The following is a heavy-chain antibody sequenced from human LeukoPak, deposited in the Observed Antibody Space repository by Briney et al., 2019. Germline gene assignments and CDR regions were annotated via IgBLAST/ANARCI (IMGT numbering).Heavy chain of an antibody. CDR1: GFTFSRYS. D-gene: IGHD3-10*01. Sequence: GGTLRLSCAASGFTFSRYSMNCVRQAPGKGLVWVSRINSDWSSTRYAEAVEGGFPIPRHNAKHSLYLQMNSLRAEDTAVYYCARDLAPPNYYGSGSYWSNWFDPWGQGTLVTVSS. J-gene: IGHJ5*02. V-gene: IGHV3-74*01. CDR3: ARDLAPPNYYGSGSYWSNWFDP. CDR2: INSDWSST.